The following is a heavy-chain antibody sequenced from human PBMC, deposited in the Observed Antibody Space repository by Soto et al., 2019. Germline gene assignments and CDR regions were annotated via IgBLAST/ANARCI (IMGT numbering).Heavy chain of an antibody. J-gene: IGHJ6*02. CDR2: IDPSDSYT. CDR1: GYSFTSYW. CDR3: ARCLSDYPIYSYGMDV. D-gene: IGHD4-17*01. Sequence: GESLKVSCKGSGYSFTSYWIIWVRQMPGKGLEWMGRIDPSDSYTNYSPSFQGHVTISADKSISTAYLQWSSLKASDTAMYYCARCLSDYPIYSYGMDVWGQGTTVSVS. V-gene: IGHV5-10-1*01.